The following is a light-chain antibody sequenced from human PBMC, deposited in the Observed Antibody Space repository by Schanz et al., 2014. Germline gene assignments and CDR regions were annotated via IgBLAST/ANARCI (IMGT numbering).Light chain of an antibody. CDR3: HQYGSSPPT. Sequence: EIVLTQSPGTLSFSPGERAALSCRASQSVSSNYLAWYQQKPGQAPRLLIYDASSRATGIPDRFSCSGSGTDFTLTISRLEPEDFAVYYCHQYGSSPPTFGQGTKVEIK. CDR2: DAS. CDR1: QSVSSNY. J-gene: IGKJ1*01. V-gene: IGKV3-20*01.